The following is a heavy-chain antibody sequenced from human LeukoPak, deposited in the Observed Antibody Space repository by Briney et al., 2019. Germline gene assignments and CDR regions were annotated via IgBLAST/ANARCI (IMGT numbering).Heavy chain of an antibody. CDR2: IYPGDSDT. CDR1: GYTFTDYL. Sequence: GESLKISCKGTGYTFTDYLIAWVRQMPGKGLEWMGIIYPGDSDTRYSPSFQGQVTISADKSISTAYLQWSSLKASDTAMYYCARRGYCSSTSCHRYSDYWGQGTLVTVSS. J-gene: IGHJ4*02. CDR3: ARRGYCSSTSCHRYSDY. V-gene: IGHV5-51*01. D-gene: IGHD2-2*02.